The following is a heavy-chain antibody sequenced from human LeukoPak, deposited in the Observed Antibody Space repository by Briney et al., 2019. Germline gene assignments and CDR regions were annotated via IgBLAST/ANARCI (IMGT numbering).Heavy chain of an antibody. CDR1: GFTFSSYG. CDR3: ATYGYGPLDY. Sequence: PGGSLRLSCAAFGFTFSSYGMHWVRQAPGKGLEWVAVIWYDGSNKYYADSVKGRFTISRDNSKNTLYLQMNSLRAEDTAVYYCATYGYGPLDYWGQGTLVTVSS. V-gene: IGHV3-33*08. D-gene: IGHD5-18*01. J-gene: IGHJ4*02. CDR2: IWYDGSNK.